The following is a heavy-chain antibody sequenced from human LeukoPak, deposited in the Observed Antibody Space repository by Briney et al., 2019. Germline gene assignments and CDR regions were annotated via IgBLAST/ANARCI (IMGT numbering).Heavy chain of an antibody. J-gene: IGHJ5*02. CDR1: GYIFPSYS. CDR3: AREIGNWFDP. D-gene: IGHD2/OR15-2a*01. V-gene: IGHV1-18*01. Sequence: AAVKVSCKSCGYIFPSYSISWVRRAPGQGLERMAWISAYNGNTNYEKKLQGRVTMTTDTSTSTAYMELRSLRSDDSAVKYCAREIGNWFDPWGQRNLGTVSS. CDR2: ISAYNGNT.